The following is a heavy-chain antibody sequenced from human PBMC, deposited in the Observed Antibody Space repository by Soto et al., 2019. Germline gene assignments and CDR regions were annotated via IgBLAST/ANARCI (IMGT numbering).Heavy chain of an antibody. CDR2: IYWDDDK. CDR3: AHSPYSSSSYYFDY. J-gene: IGHJ4*02. V-gene: IGHV2-5*02. Sequence: QITLKESGPTLVKPTQTLTLTCTFSGFSLSTSGVGVGWIRQPPGKALEWLALIYWDDDKRDSPFLKSRPTITHDTSKHQVVLTMTNMEPVDTAAYYCAHSPYSSSSYYFDYWGQGTLVTVSS. D-gene: IGHD6-6*01. CDR1: GFSLSTSGVG.